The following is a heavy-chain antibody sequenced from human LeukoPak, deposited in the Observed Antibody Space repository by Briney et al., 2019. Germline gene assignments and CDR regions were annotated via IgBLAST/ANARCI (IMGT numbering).Heavy chain of an antibody. Sequence: SETLSLTCTVSGGSISSHYWSWIRQPPGKGLEWIGYIYYSGSTNYNTSLKSRVTISVDTSKNQFSLKLSSVTAADTAVYYCARTTDILTGYDYYFDYWGQGTLVTVSS. CDR1: GGSISSHY. CDR2: IYYSGST. D-gene: IGHD3-9*01. V-gene: IGHV4-59*11. CDR3: ARTTDILTGYDYYFDY. J-gene: IGHJ4*02.